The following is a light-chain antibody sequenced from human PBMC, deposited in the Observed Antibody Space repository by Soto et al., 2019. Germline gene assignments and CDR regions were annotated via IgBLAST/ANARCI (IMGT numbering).Light chain of an antibody. CDR2: GNT. V-gene: IGLV1-40*01. CDR1: TSNIGAGYD. Sequence: QSVLTQPPSASGALGQRVTISCTGITSNIGAGYDVHWYQLLPGRAPKLLIYGNTNRPSGVPDRFSGSKSATSASLAITGLQAEDEAIYYCQSYDNTLSGPIYVFGTGTKVTVL. CDR3: QSYDNTLSGPIYV. J-gene: IGLJ1*01.